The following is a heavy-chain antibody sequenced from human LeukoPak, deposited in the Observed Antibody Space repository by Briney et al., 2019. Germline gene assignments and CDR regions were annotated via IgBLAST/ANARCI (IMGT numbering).Heavy chain of an antibody. J-gene: IGHJ6*04. D-gene: IGHD2-8*02. CDR3: GTDRSVVVYATDCSCYGMDV. V-gene: IGHV4-59*01. CDR2: IYYSGST. CDR1: CGSISNDY. Sequence: SETLSLTCAVACGSISNDYWRWSRQTAGEGVEWVGYIYYSGSTSYNPSLKSRVTISVDTSKNQFSLKLSSVTAADTAVYYCGTDRSVVVYATDCSCYGMDVWGKGTTVTVSS.